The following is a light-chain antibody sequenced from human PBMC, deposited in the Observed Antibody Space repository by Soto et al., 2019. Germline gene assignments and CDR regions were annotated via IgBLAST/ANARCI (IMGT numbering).Light chain of an antibody. J-gene: IGLJ2*01. Sequence: QSALTQPASVSGSPGQSIPISCTGTSRDVGGYNYVSWYQEHPGKAPKLMIYDVSNRPSGVSNRFSGSKSGNTASLTISGLQAEDEADYYCSSYTSSSTLVFGVGTKLTVL. CDR3: SSYTSSSTLV. CDR2: DVS. V-gene: IGLV2-14*03. CDR1: SRDVGGYNY.